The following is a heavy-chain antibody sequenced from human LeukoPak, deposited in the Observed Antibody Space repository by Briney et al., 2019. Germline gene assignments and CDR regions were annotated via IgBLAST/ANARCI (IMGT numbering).Heavy chain of an antibody. V-gene: IGHV4-59*01. J-gene: IGHJ4*02. CDR1: GGSISSYY. CDR2: ISYSGNT. D-gene: IGHD3-9*01. CDR3: ARATSRYFGWLSPSYIDH. Sequence: SETLSLTCTVSGGSISSYYWSWLRQPPGKGLEWIGYISYSGNTNYNPSLKSRVTISLDTSKNQFSLNLTSVIAADTAVYCARATSRYFGWLSPSYIDHWGQGTLVTVSS.